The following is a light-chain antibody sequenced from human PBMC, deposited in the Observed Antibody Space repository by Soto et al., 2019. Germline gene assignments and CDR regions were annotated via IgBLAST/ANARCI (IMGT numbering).Light chain of an antibody. V-gene: IGKV1-33*01. Sequence: DIQMTQSPSSLSASVGDRVTITCQASQDINKNLIWYQQKPGKAPKLLIYDASDLETGVPSRFSGSGYGTDFTFTISRLQHEDIAAYYCQQYEDLPTFGQGTRLEIK. J-gene: IGKJ5*01. CDR2: DAS. CDR1: QDINKN. CDR3: QQYEDLPT.